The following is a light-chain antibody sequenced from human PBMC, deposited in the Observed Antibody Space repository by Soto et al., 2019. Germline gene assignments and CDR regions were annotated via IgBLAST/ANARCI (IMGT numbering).Light chain of an antibody. CDR2: GAS. CDR1: QRVSSSF. Sequence: EIVLTQSPGTLSLSPGERATLSCRASQRVSSSFLAWYQQKPGQAPRLLIYGASSRAPGIPDRFSGSGSGTDFTLSISRMAAEDCAVYYCQEYGSSSTGSFGQGTKVEIK. V-gene: IGKV3-20*01. CDR3: QEYGSSSTGS. J-gene: IGKJ1*01.